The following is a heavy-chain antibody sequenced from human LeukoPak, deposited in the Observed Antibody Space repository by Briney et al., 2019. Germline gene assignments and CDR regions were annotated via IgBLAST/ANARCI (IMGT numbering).Heavy chain of an antibody. CDR2: INHSGST. D-gene: IGHD3-22*01. CDR1: GGSFSGVY. V-gene: IGHV4-34*01. Sequence: SETLSLTCAVYGGSFSGVYWSWIRQPPGEGLEWVGEINHSGSTYNNPSLKSGFTISVDTSKNQFSLRLSSVTAADTARYYCVAARYYSDSKRKFDPWGQGTLVTVSS. CDR3: VAARYYSDSKRKFDP. J-gene: IGHJ5*02.